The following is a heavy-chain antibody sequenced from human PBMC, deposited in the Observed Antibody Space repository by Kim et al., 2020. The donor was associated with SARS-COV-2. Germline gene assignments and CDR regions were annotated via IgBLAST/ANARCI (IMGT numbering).Heavy chain of an antibody. CDR1: GYTFTSYA. CDR2: INTNTGNP. CDR3: ARDPIGVAVVQLGAFDI. D-gene: IGHD6-19*01. V-gene: IGHV7-4-1*02. Sequence: ASVKVSCKASGYTFTSYAMNWVRQAPGQGLEWMGWINTNTGNPTYAQGFTGRFVFSLDTSVSTAYLQISSLKAEDTAVYYCARDPIGVAVVQLGAFDIWGQGTMVTVSS. J-gene: IGHJ3*02.